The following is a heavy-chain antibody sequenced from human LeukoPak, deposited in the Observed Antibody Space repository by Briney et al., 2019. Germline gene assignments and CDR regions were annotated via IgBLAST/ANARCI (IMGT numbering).Heavy chain of an antibody. D-gene: IGHD5-24*01. V-gene: IGHV3-30*02. J-gene: IGHJ4*02. CDR2: IRYDGSNK. CDR3: ARDERWLPWRYFDY. Sequence: GGSLRLSCAASGFTFNSYGMHWVRQAPGKGLEWVAFIRYDGSNKYYADSVKGRFTISRDNAKNSLYLQMNSLRADDTAVYYCARDERWLPWRYFDYWGQGTLVTVSS. CDR1: GFTFNSYG.